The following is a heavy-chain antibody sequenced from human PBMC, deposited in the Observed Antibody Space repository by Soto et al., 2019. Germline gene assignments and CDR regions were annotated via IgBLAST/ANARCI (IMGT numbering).Heavy chain of an antibody. J-gene: IGHJ6*02. Sequence: GGSLRLSCAASGFTFSSYGMHWVRQAPGKGLEWVAVISYDGSNKYYADSVKGRFTISRDNSKNTLYLQMNSLRAEDTAVYYCAKRRGPYCSSTSCYPEDYYYYGMDVWGQGTTVTVSS. V-gene: IGHV3-30*18. CDR1: GFTFSSYG. CDR3: AKRRGPYCSSTSCYPEDYYYYGMDV. CDR2: ISYDGSNK. D-gene: IGHD2-2*01.